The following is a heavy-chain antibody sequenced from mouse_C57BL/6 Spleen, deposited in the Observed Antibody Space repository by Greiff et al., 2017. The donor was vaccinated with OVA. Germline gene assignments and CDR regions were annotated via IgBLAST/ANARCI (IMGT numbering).Heavy chain of an antibody. V-gene: IGHV3-6*01. CDR1: GYSITSGYY. J-gene: IGHJ2*01. D-gene: IGHD4-1*01. Sequence: EVKLMESGPGLVKPSQSLSLTCSVTGYSITSGYYWNWIRQFPGNKLEWMGYISYDGSNNYNPSLKNRISITRDTSKNQFFLKLNSVTTEDTATYYCARVGVTGSYFDYWGQGTTLTVSS. CDR2: ISYDGSN. CDR3: ARVGVTGSYFDY.